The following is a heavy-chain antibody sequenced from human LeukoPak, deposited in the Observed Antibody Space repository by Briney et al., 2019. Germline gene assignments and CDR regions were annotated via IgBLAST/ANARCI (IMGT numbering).Heavy chain of an antibody. J-gene: IGHJ4*02. CDR3: ARRKGFGEGYFDS. V-gene: IGHV4-39*01. CDR2: IYYSRST. Sequence: SETLSLTCTVSGVSISNTLYYWAWLRQPPGKGLESIGSIYYSRSTYYSPSLKSRVTISVDTSKNQFSLKLTSVTAADTAVYYCARRKGFGEGYFDSWGQGTLVTVSS. CDR1: GVSISNTLYY. D-gene: IGHD3-10*01.